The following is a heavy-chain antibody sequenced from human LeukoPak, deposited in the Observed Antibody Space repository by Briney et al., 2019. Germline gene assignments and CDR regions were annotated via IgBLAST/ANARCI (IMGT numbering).Heavy chain of an antibody. D-gene: IGHD1-7*01. J-gene: IGHJ3*02. CDR2: ISGDDGST. CDR3: AKNRNYDYAFDI. CDR1: GFTFDDYA. V-gene: IGHV3-43*02. Sequence: GGSLRLSCAASGFTFDDYAMHWVRHAPGKGLEWVSLISGDDGSTYYADSVKGRFTISRDNSKNSLYLQMNSLRTEDTALYYSAKNRNYDYAFDISGQGTMVTVSS.